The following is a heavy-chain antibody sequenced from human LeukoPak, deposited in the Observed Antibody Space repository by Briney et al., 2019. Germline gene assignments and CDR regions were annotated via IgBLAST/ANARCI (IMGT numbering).Heavy chain of an antibody. CDR1: GCSISSYY. J-gene: IGHJ6*03. V-gene: IGHV4-4*07. D-gene: IGHD6-13*01. CDR3: ARAVDAAAGSPYYYYYMDV. CDR2: IYTSGST. Sequence: SETLSLTCTVSGCSISSYYWRWIRQPAGKGLEWIGRIYTSGSTSYNPSLKSRVTMSVDTSKNQFSLKLSSVTAADTAVYYCARAVDAAAGSPYYYYYMDVWGKGTTVTVSS.